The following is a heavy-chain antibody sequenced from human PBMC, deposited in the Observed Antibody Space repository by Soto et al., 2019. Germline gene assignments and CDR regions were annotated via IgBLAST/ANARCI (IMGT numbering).Heavy chain of an antibody. D-gene: IGHD3-3*01. CDR2: ISGSDDRT. CDR1: GFTCSSYA. CDR3: AKGSGDSHADVLDI. Sequence: EVELLESGAGLVQPGGSLRLSCAASGFTCSSYAMSWVRQAPGKGLEWVSVISGSDDRTFYAIYVKGRFTISRDNSKNTLYLQMNSLRSEDTAVYYCAKGSGDSHADVLDIWGQGTMVTVSS. V-gene: IGHV3-23*01. J-gene: IGHJ3*02.